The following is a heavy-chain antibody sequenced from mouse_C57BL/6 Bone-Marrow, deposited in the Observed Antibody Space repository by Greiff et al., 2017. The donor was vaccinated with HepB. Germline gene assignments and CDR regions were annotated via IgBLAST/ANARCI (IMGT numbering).Heavy chain of an antibody. CDR3: ARSDGLRRSWFAY. CDR1: GYAFSSYW. V-gene: IGHV1-80*01. D-gene: IGHD2-4*01. CDR2: IYPGDGDT. J-gene: IGHJ3*01. Sequence: VKLMESGAELVKPGASVKISCKASGYAFSSYWMNWVKQRPGKGLEWIGQIYPGDGDTNYNGKFKGKATLTADKSSSTAYMQLSSLTSEDSAVYFCARSDGLRRSWFAYWGQGTLVTVSA.